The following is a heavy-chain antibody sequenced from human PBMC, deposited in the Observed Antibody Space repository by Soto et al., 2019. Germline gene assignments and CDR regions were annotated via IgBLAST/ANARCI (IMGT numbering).Heavy chain of an antibody. J-gene: IGHJ4*02. D-gene: IGHD5-18*01. CDR3: AREGSSSGSTVDY. CDR1: GHTSTNYA. CDR2: IDAGNGNT. Sequence: QVQLVQSGAEVKKPGASVKVSCKASGHTSTNYAVHWVRQAPGQRLEWMGRIDAGNGNTKYSQKFQGRVTITTDTSASTADVELSSLRSQDTAVDYCAREGSSSGSTVDYWGQGTLVTVSS. V-gene: IGHV1-3*01.